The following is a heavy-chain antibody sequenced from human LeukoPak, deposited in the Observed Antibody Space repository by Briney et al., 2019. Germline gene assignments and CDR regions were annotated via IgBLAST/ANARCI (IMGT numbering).Heavy chain of an antibody. Sequence: ASVSVSCRASGYTFTIYGISWVRQASGQGFEWMGWISAYNGNTNYAQKLQGRVTMTTDTSTSTAYMELRSLRSDDTAVYYCARSNIVVVPAAIENWFDPWGQGTLVTVSS. V-gene: IGHV1-18*01. CDR3: ARSNIVVVPAAIENWFDP. CDR2: ISAYNGNT. CDR1: GYTFTIYG. D-gene: IGHD2-2*01. J-gene: IGHJ5*02.